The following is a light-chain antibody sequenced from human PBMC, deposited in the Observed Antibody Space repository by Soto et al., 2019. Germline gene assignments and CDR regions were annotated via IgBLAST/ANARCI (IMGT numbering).Light chain of an antibody. CDR3: QQYDDWPPWT. Sequence: EVVVTQSPATLSLSPGERASLSCRASQNVNSNLAWYQQKPGQAPRLLIYGASTRATGIPARFSGSGSATEFTLTISSLQSEDVAVYYCQQYDDWPPWTFGQGTKVESK. CDR1: QNVNSN. CDR2: GAS. V-gene: IGKV3D-15*01. J-gene: IGKJ1*01.